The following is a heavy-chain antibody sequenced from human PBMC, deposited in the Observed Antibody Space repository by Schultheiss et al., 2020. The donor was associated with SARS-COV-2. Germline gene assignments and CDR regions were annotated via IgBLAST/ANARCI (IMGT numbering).Heavy chain of an antibody. Sequence: SETLSLTCAVYGGSFSGYYWGWIRQPPGKGLEWIGEINHRGSTNYNPSLKSRVTISVDTSKNQFSLRLSSVTVADTAVYYCARESEGTNWYFDLWGRGTLVTVSS. V-gene: IGHV4-34*01. CDR3: ARESEGTNWYFDL. CDR2: INHRGST. J-gene: IGHJ2*01. D-gene: IGHD1-7*01. CDR1: GGSFSGYY.